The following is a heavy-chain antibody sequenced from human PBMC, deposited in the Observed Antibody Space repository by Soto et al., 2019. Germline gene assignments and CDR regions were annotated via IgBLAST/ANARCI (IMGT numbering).Heavy chain of an antibody. CDR3: ARDPDIVVVPAAISLLDYYYGMDV. J-gene: IGHJ6*02. CDR2: IWYDGSNK. D-gene: IGHD2-2*01. CDR1: GFTFSSYG. V-gene: IGHV3-33*08. Sequence: GGSLRLSCAASGFTFSSYGMHWVRQAPGKGLEWVAVIWYDGSNKYYADSVKGRFTISRDNSKNTLYLQMNSLRAEDTAVYYCARDPDIVVVPAAISLLDYYYGMDVWGQGTTVTVSS.